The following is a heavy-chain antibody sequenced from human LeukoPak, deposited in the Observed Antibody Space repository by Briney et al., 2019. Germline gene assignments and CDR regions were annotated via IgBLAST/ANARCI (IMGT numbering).Heavy chain of an antibody. CDR2: ISGSGGST. V-gene: IGHV3-23*01. Sequence: GGSLRLSCAASGFTFSSYAMSWVHQAPGKGLEWVSAISGSGGSTYYADSVKGRFTISRDNAKNSLYLQMNSLRAEDTAVYYCARINCSSTSCYNYYYYYYMDVWGKGTTVTVSS. D-gene: IGHD2-2*02. J-gene: IGHJ6*03. CDR3: ARINCSSTSCYNYYYYYYMDV. CDR1: GFTFSSYA.